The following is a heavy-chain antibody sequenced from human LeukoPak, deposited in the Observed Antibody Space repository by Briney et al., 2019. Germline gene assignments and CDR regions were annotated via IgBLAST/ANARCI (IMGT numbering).Heavy chain of an antibody. CDR1: GFTFDDYA. Sequence: GGSLRLSCAASGFTFDDYAMHWVRQAPGKGLEWVSGISWNSFRIGYADSVKGRFTISRDNAKNSLYLQLNSLRAEDTAFYYCAKGFLGDGGYVGTLDYWGQGTLVTVSS. CDR2: ISWNSFRI. D-gene: IGHD5-12*01. CDR3: AKGFLGDGGYVGTLDY. V-gene: IGHV3-9*01. J-gene: IGHJ4*02.